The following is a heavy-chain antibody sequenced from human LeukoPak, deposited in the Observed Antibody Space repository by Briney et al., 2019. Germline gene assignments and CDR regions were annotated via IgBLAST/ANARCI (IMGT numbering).Heavy chain of an antibody. CDR1: GGSFSGYY. D-gene: IGHD3-10*01. CDR2: INHSGST. V-gene: IGHV4-34*01. Sequence: NSSETLSLTCAVYGGSFSGYYWSWIRQPPGKGLEWIGEINHSGSTNYNPSLKSRVTMSVDTSKNQFSLKLTSVTAADTAVYYCAREPRPYYYDSGSYSYYFDYWGQGTLVTVSS. CDR3: AREPRPYYYDSGSYSYYFDY. J-gene: IGHJ4*02.